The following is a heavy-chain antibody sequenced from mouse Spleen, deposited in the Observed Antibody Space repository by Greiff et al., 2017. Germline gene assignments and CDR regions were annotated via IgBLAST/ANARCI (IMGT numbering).Heavy chain of an antibody. CDR3: ARDWEGSY. CDR1: GYGLTNYL. D-gene: IGHD4-1*01. Sequence: VQLPQSGAELVRPGTSGKVSCKASGYGLTNYLIEWVKQRPGQGLEWVGVINPGSGGTNYNEKFKGKATLTADKSSSTAYMQLSSLTSEDSAVYFCARDWEGSYWGQGTLVTVSA. J-gene: IGHJ3*01. V-gene: IGHV1-54*01. CDR2: INPGSGGT.